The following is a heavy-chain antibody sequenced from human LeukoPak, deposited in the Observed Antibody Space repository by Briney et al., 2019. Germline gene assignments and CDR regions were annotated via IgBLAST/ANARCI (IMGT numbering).Heavy chain of an antibody. J-gene: IGHJ6*02. V-gene: IGHV1-69*02. Sequence: SVKVSCKTSGYTFNGYYVHWVRQAPGQGLEWMGRIIPILGIANYAQKFQGRVTITADKSTSTAYMELSSLRSEDTAVYYCASHYDSRGAGKLRGLYYYYYGMDVWGQGTTVTVSS. CDR2: IIPILGIA. CDR3: ASHYDSRGAGKLRGLYYYYYGMDV. CDR1: GYTFNGYY. D-gene: IGHD3-22*01.